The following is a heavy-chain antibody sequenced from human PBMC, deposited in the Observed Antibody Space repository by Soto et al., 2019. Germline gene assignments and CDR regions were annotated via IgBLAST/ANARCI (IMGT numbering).Heavy chain of an antibody. CDR1: GFTFSSYD. D-gene: IGHD3-3*01. CDR3: ARVERGITIFGVVIPPFDY. V-gene: IGHV3-48*02. Sequence: PGGSLRLSCAASGFTFSSYDMNWVRQAPGKGLEWVSYISSNSYTIYYADSVKGRFTISRDNAKNSLYLQMNSLRDEDTAVYYCARVERGITIFGVVIPPFDYWGQGTLVTVSS. CDR2: ISSNSYTI. J-gene: IGHJ4*02.